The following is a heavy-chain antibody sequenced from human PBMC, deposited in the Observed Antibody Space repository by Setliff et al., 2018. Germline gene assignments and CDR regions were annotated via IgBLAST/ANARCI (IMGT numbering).Heavy chain of an antibody. V-gene: IGHV3-30*02. CDR2: IRYNGNNK. J-gene: IGHJ6*03. CDR1: GFAFDSYA. Sequence: LRLSCAASGFAFDSYAMHWVRQAPGKGLEWVAFIRYNGNNKYYVDSVKGRFAVSRDNSRNTLYLEMNSLRPEDTAMYYCAKGGPYYYYYMDVWGKGTMVTVSS. CDR3: AKGGPYYYYYMDV.